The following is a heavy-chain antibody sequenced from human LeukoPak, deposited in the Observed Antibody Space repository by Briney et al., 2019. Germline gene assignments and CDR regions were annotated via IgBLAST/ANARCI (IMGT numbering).Heavy chain of an antibody. D-gene: IGHD6-19*01. Sequence: PGGPLRLSCAALGIIFDNYAIHWVGQAPGKGLEWVSLISGDGGSTFYADSVTGRFTVSRENTRKSRSLQMSSLRSEDTALYYCARESETSGWYDYWGQGTLVTVSS. CDR2: ISGDGGST. CDR3: ARESETSGWYDY. CDR1: GIIFDNYA. J-gene: IGHJ4*02. V-gene: IGHV3-43*02.